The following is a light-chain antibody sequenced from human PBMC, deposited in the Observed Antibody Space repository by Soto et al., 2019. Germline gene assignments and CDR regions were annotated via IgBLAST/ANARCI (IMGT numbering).Light chain of an antibody. V-gene: IGKV3-20*01. CDR2: GAS. CDR3: HQYDTSPRT. CDR1: QSISSTF. Sequence: EIVLTQSPGTLSFSPGERATLSCRASQSISSTFLPWYQQRPGQPPRLLIYGASNRAPDIADRFSGSGSGADFTLTISEVEPEDFAVYYCHQYDTSPRTFGQGTRVEMK. J-gene: IGKJ1*01.